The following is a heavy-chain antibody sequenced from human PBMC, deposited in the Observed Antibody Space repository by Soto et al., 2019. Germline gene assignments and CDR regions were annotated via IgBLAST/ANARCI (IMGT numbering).Heavy chain of an antibody. J-gene: IGHJ6*02. V-gene: IGHV5-10-1*01. CDR3: ARQDYYDSSGYYYTHYYYYGMDV. Sequence: GESLKISCKGSGYSFTSYWISWVRQMPGKGLEWMGRIDPSDSYTNYSPSFQGHVTISADKSISTAYLQWSSLKASDTAMYYCARQDYYDSSGYYYTHYYYYGMDVWGHGTTVTVSS. D-gene: IGHD3-22*01. CDR1: GYSFTSYW. CDR2: IDPSDSYT.